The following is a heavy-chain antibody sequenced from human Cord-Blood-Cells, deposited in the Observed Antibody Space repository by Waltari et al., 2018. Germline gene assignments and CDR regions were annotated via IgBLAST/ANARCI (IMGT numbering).Heavy chain of an antibody. V-gene: IGHV1-2*04. CDR3: ARDPSIAVAGTGYFDY. J-gene: IGHJ4*02. D-gene: IGHD6-19*01. CDR1: GYTLTGYY. Sequence: QVQLVQSGAEVKKPGASVKVSCKASGYTLTGYYMHWVRQAPGQGLEWMGWINPNSGGTNYAQKFQGWVTMTRDTSISTAYMELSRLRSDDTAVYYCARDPSIAVAGTGYFDYWGQGTLVTVSS. CDR2: INPNSGGT.